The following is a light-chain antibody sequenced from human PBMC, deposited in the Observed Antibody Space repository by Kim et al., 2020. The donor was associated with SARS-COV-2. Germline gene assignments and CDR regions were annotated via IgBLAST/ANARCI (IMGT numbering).Light chain of an antibody. J-gene: IGLJ3*02. CDR3: SSYAGSNNLV. Sequence: GQSVTISCTGTSSDVGGFNYVSWYQQLPGKAPKLMIYEVTRRPSGVPDRFSGSKSGNTASLTVSGLQADDEADYYCSSYAGSNNLVFGGGTQLTVL. V-gene: IGLV2-8*01. CDR2: EVT. CDR1: SSDVGGFNY.